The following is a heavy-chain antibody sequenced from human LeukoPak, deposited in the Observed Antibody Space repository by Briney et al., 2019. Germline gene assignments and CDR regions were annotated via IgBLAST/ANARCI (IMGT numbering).Heavy chain of an antibody. Sequence: GGSLRLSCAASGFTFSSYAMSWVRQAPGKGLEWVSAISGSGGSTYYADSVKGRFTISRDNSKNTLYLQMNSLRAEDTAVYYCANSALWFGEKGMDVWGQGTTVAVSS. D-gene: IGHD3-10*01. J-gene: IGHJ6*02. CDR2: ISGSGGST. V-gene: IGHV3-23*01. CDR3: ANSALWFGEKGMDV. CDR1: GFTFSSYA.